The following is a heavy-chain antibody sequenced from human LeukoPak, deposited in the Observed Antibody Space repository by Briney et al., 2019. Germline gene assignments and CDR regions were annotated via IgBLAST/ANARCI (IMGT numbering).Heavy chain of an antibody. D-gene: IGHD2-2*01. V-gene: IGHV1-18*01. CDR2: ISAYNGNT. CDR3: ARDMPFCSSTSCPADDY. CDR1: GYTFTSYG. J-gene: IGHJ4*02. Sequence: ASVKVSCKASGYTFTSYGISWVRQAPGQGLEWMGWISAYNGNTNYAQKLQGRGTMTTDTSTSTAYMELRSLRSDDTAVYYCARDMPFCSSTSCPADDYWGQGTLVTVSS.